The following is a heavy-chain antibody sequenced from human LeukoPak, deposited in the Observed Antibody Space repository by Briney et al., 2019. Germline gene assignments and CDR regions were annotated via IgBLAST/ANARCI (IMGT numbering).Heavy chain of an antibody. CDR2: FDPEDGET. J-gene: IGHJ6*02. Sequence: GASVKVSCTVSGYTLTELSMHWVRQAPGKGLEWMGGFDPEDGETIYAQKFQGRVTMTEDTSTDTAYMELSSLRSEDTAVYYCATDYGDLYYYYGMDVWGQGTTVTVSS. D-gene: IGHD4-17*01. CDR3: ATDYGDLYYYYGMDV. V-gene: IGHV1-24*01. CDR1: GYTLTELS.